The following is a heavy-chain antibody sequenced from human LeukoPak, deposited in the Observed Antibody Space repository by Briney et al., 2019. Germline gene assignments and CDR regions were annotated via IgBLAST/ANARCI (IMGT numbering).Heavy chain of an antibody. CDR1: GFSFSIYE. D-gene: IGHD6-19*01. V-gene: IGHV3-48*03. Sequence: PGGSLRLSCAVSGFSFSIYEMHWVRQAPGKGLEWVSTISSTGDTTHHADSVKGRFTISRDNAQKSLYLQMNNLRADDTAVYYCATLSVASSDVDHWGQGTLVTVSS. CDR3: ATLSVASSDVDH. CDR2: ISSTGDTT. J-gene: IGHJ5*02.